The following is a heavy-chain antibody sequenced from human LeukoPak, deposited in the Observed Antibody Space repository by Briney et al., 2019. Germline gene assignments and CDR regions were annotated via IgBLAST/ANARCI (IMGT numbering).Heavy chain of an antibody. CDR2: IYSGGST. CDR3: ARGITMVRGVTYYYHMDV. D-gene: IGHD3-10*01. Sequence: GGSLRLSCAASGFTVSSNYMSWVRQAPGKGVEWVSVIYSGGSTYYADSVKGRFTISRDNSKNTLYLQMNSLRAEDTAVYYCARGITMVRGVTYYYHMDVWGKGTTVTVS. CDR1: GFTVSSNY. V-gene: IGHV3-66*01. J-gene: IGHJ6*03.